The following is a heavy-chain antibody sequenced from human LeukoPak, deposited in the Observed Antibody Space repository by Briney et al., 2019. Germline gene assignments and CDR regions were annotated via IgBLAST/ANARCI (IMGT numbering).Heavy chain of an antibody. J-gene: IGHJ4*02. V-gene: IGHV1-2*02. CDR3: ARNTRSTLAYDY. CDR2: INPNSGGT. CDR1: GYTFTGYY. D-gene: IGHD1-1*01. Sequence: GASVKVSCKASGYTFTGYYLHSVRQAPGQGLEWMGWINPNSGGTNYAQKFQGRVTMTSDTSISTAYMELSRLTSDDTAVYYCARNTRSTLAYDYWGQGTLVTVSP.